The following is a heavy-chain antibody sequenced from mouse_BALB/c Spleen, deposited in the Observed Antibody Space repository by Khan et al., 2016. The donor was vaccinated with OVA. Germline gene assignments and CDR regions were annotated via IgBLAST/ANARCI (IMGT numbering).Heavy chain of an antibody. J-gene: IGHJ3*01. Sequence: VQLQQSGPELMKPGASVKISCKASGYSFTSYYIHWVMQSHGKSLEWIGYIDPFSGGTTYNQKFKGKATLTVDKSSSTAYLHLSNLTSEDYAVYYCTRHGYVAWFTYWGQGTLVTVSA. D-gene: IGHD2-2*01. CDR1: GYSFTSYY. CDR3: TRHGYVAWFTY. V-gene: IGHV1S135*01. CDR2: IDPFSGGT.